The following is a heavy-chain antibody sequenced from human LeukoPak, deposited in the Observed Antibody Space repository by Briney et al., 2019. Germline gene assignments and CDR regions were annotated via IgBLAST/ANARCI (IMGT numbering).Heavy chain of an antibody. D-gene: IGHD6-19*01. Sequence: SETLSLTCTVSGGSISSSSYYWGWIRQPAGKGLEWIGRIYTSGSTNYNPSLKSRVTMSVDTSKNQFSLKLSSVTAADTAVYYCARDHGSGWYGGWFDPWGQGTLVTVSS. CDR2: IYTSGST. J-gene: IGHJ5*02. CDR3: ARDHGSGWYGGWFDP. V-gene: IGHV4-61*02. CDR1: GGSISSSSYY.